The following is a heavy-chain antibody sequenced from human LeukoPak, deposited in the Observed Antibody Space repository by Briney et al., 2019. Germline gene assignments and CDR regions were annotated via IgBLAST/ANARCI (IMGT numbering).Heavy chain of an antibody. J-gene: IGHJ5*02. CDR2: IYNSGST. Sequence: SETLSLTCSVSGGSISSYYWSWIRQPPGKGLEWIGYIYNSGSTNYNPSLKSRVTISADTSKNQFSLKLSSVTAADTAVYYCARGYSSSWYPNWFDPWGQGTLVTVSS. D-gene: IGHD6-13*01. V-gene: IGHV4-59*08. CDR1: GGSISSYY. CDR3: ARGYSSSWYPNWFDP.